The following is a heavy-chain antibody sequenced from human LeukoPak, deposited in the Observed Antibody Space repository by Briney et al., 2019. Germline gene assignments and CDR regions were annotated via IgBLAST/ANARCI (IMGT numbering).Heavy chain of an antibody. D-gene: IGHD6-13*01. J-gene: IGHJ4*02. CDR1: GYTFTSYD. V-gene: IGHV1-8*01. CDR2: MNPNCGNT. CDR3: ARGGSSWYVFDS. Sequence: ASVKVSCKASGYTFTSYDINWVRQATGQGLEWMGWMNPNCGNTGYAQKFQGRVTMTRNTSISTAYMEVSSLRSEDTAVYYCARGGSSWYVFDSWGQGTLVTVSS.